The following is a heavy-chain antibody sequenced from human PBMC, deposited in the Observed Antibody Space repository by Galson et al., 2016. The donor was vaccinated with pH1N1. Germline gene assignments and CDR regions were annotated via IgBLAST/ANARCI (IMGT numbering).Heavy chain of an antibody. D-gene: IGHD5-18*01. CDR3: ASPSRPPREIHLWSPNDAFDI. J-gene: IGHJ3*02. CDR1: GGTFSSYA. CDR2: IIPIFGTA. V-gene: IGHV1-69*13. Sequence: SVKVSCKASGGTFSSYAINWVRQAPGQGLEWMGGIIPIFGTANYAQKFRGRVTITADESTSTAYMELSSLRSEDTAVYYCASPSRPPREIHLWSPNDAFDIWGQGTMVTVSS.